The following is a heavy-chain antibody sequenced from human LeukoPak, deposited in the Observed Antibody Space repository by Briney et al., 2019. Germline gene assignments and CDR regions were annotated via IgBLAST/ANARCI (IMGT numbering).Heavy chain of an antibody. CDR1: GFSFDDYA. Sequence: GGSLRLSCAASGFSFDDYAMHWVRHVPGKGLEWVSGITWNSAPISYADSVKGRFTISRDNSKNTLYLQMNSLTAEDTALYYCAKLSQYYESSAYMDYWGQGTLVSVSS. J-gene: IGHJ4*02. D-gene: IGHD3-22*01. V-gene: IGHV3-9*01. CDR2: ITWNSAPI. CDR3: AKLSQYYESSAYMDY.